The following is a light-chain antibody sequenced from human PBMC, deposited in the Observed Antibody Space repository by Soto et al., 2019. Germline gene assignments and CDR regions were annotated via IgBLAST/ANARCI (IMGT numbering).Light chain of an antibody. CDR2: TTS. J-gene: IGKJ1*01. CDR3: QQYGSSPPT. V-gene: IGKV3-20*01. CDR1: QGVSDNY. Sequence: EIVLTQSPGTLSLSPGERATLSCRASQGVSDNYLAWYQQRPGQAPRLLIYTTSSRATGIPDRFSGSGSGSDFTLTISRLEPEDVAVYFCQQYGSSPPTFGQGTKVEIK.